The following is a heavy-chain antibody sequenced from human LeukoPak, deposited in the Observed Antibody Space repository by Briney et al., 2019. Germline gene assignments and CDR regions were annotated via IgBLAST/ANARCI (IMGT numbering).Heavy chain of an antibody. V-gene: IGHV3-74*01. CDR2: INGGRT. CDR3: ARDLGLRYFDY. D-gene: IGHD4-17*01. CDR1: GFTLSDYW. J-gene: IGHJ4*02. Sequence: PGESLTLSCAASGFTLSDYWVHWVRHAPGKGLVWVSRINGGRTDYADSVKGRFTISRDNAKNTVSLQMNSLRAEDTAVYYCARDLGLRYFDYWGQGTLVTVSS.